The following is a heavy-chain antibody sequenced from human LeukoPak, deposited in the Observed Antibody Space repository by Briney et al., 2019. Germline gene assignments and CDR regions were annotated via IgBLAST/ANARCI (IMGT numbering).Heavy chain of an antibody. CDR1: GGTFSSYA. D-gene: IGHD3-22*01. V-gene: IGHV1-69*05. CDR3: ATHGRFYDSSGFVPDYYMDV. Sequence: ASVKVSCKASGGTFSSYAISWVRQAPGQGLEWMGGIIPIFGTATYAQKFQGRVTITTDESTSTAYMELSSLRSEDTAVYYCATHGRFYDSSGFVPDYYMDVWGKGTTVTVSS. CDR2: IIPIFGTA. J-gene: IGHJ6*03.